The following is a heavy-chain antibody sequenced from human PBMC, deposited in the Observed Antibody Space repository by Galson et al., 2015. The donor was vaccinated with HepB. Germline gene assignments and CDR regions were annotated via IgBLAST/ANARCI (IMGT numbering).Heavy chain of an antibody. V-gene: IGHV3-73*01. Sequence: SLRLSCAASGFTFGGSAMHWVRQASGKGLEWVGRIRSKANSYATAYAASVKGRFTISRDDSKNTAYLQMNSLKTEDTAVYYCMIAAAGTAYPDYWGQGTLVTVSS. CDR2: IRSKANSYAT. CDR1: GFTFGGSA. D-gene: IGHD6-13*01. CDR3: MIAAAGTAYPDY. J-gene: IGHJ4*02.